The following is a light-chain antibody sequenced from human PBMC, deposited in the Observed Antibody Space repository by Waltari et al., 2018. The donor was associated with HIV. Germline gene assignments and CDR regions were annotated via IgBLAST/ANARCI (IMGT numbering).Light chain of an antibody. CDR3: QQFNSYPNT. CDR2: DAS. Sequence: AIQLTQSPSSLSASVGDRVTLTCRASQGISHALAWYHQKPGKPPKVLIFDASNLEGGVSSRFSGSGSGTEFTLTINSLQPEDFATYFCQQFNSYPNTFGGGTKVEIK. CDR1: QGISHA. J-gene: IGKJ4*01. V-gene: IGKV1-13*02.